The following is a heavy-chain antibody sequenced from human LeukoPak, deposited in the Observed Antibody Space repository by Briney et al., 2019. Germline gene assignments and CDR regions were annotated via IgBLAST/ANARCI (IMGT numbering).Heavy chain of an antibody. CDR3: ARGSMVRGVIRPYYYYYYGMDV. V-gene: IGHV1-69*06. Sequence: ASVKVSCKASGGTFSSYAISWVRQAPGQGLEWMGGIIPIFGTANYAQKFQGRVTITADKSTSTAYMELSSLRSEDTAVYYCARGSMVRGVIRPYYYYYYGMDVWGKGTTVTVSS. CDR1: GGTFSSYA. D-gene: IGHD3-10*01. J-gene: IGHJ6*04. CDR2: IIPIFGTA.